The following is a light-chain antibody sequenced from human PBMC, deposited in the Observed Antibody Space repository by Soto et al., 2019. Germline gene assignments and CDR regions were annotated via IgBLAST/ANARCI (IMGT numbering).Light chain of an antibody. CDR2: DAS. J-gene: IGKJ1*01. V-gene: IGKV1-5*01. CDR1: QSISSW. CDR3: QQYERYST. Sequence: DIQMTQSPSTLSATAGDRVTVTCRASQSISSWLAWYQHKPGKAPKLLIYDASNLDSGVPSRFSGSGSGTEFSLTISGLQPEDSATYYCQQYERYSTFGQGTKVDIK.